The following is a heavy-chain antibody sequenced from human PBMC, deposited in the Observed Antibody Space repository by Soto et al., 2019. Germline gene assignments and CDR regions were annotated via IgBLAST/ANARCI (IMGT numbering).Heavy chain of an antibody. D-gene: IGHD2-15*01. J-gene: IGHJ4*02. Sequence: QVQLQQWGAGLLKPSETLSLTCAVYGESFSGYYWSWIRQPPGKGLEWIGEINHSGSTNYNPSLKSRDTISVDKSKNQFSLKLSSGTAADTAVYSCALVVAGPDYWGQGTLVTVSS. CDR3: ALVVAGPDY. CDR1: GESFSGYY. V-gene: IGHV4-34*01. CDR2: INHSGST.